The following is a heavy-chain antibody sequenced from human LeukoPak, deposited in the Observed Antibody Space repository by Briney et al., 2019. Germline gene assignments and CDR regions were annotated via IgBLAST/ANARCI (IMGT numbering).Heavy chain of an antibody. J-gene: IGHJ4*02. CDR3: ARDRATGMFDY. D-gene: IGHD5-18*01. V-gene: IGHV3-74*01. CDR2: INGDGGST. Sequence: GGSLRLSCAASGFTFSSYWMHWVRQAPGKGLVWVSRINGDGGSTTYADSVKGRFTISRDNAKNTLYLQMNSLRAEDTAVYYCARDRATGMFDYWAQGTLVTVSS. CDR1: GFTFSSYW.